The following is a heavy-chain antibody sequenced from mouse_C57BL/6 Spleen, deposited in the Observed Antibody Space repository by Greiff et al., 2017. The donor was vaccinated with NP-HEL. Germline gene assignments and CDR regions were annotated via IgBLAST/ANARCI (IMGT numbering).Heavy chain of an antibody. V-gene: IGHV1-52*01. CDR3: ARKGLFTTVVAFDY. CDR2: IDPSDSET. J-gene: IGHJ2*01. CDR1: GYTFTSYW. D-gene: IGHD1-1*01. Sequence: VQLQQPGAELVRPGSSVKLSCKASGYTFTSYWMHWVKQRPIQGLEWIGNIDPSDSETHYNQKFKDKATLTVDKSSSTAYMQLSSLTSEDSAVYYCARKGLFTTVVAFDYWGQGTTLTVSS.